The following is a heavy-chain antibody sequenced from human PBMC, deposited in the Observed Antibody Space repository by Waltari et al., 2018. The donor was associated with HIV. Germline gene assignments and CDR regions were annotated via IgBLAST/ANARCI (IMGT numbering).Heavy chain of an antibody. D-gene: IGHD3-22*01. CDR3: ARQDSSGGNYYYGMDV. V-gene: IGHV3-21*01. Sequence: EVQLVESGGGLVKPGGSLRLSCAASGFTFSSYSMNWVRQAPGKGLEWVSSISSSSIYISYADSVKGRFTSSRDNAKNSLYLQMNSLRAEDTAVYYCARQDSSGGNYYYGMDVWGQGTTVTVSS. J-gene: IGHJ6*02. CDR1: GFTFSSYS. CDR2: ISSSSIYI.